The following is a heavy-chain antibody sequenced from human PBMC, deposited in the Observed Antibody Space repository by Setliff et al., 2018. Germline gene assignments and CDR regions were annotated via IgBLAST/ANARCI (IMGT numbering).Heavy chain of an antibody. D-gene: IGHD3-10*01. CDR1: EYSFTTYW. CDR2: MYPDYSDI. J-gene: IGHJ4*02. CDR3: ARPPAVVRGVIRDY. V-gene: IGHV5-51*01. Sequence: GESLKISCKASEYSFTTYWIAWVRQMPGTGLEWMGIMYPDYSDIRYSPSFQGQVTISADKSINTAYLQWSSLKASDTAMYYCARPPAVVRGVIRDYWGQGTLVTVSS.